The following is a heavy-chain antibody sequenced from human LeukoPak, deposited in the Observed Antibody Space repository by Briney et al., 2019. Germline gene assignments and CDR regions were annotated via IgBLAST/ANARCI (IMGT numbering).Heavy chain of an antibody. CDR3: AREARFGANKIPHFDY. CDR2: IYTSGNT. Sequence: PSETLSLTCTVSGDSISSYYWSWIRQPAGKGLEWIGRIYTSGNTNYNPSLKNRIIMSLDTSKNQFSLKLSSVTAADTAVYYCAREARFGANKIPHFDYWGQGTLVTVSS. CDR1: GDSISSYY. D-gene: IGHD3-10*01. J-gene: IGHJ4*02. V-gene: IGHV4-4*07.